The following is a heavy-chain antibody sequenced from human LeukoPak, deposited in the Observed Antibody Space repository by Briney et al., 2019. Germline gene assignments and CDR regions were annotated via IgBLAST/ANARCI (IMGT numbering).Heavy chain of an antibody. Sequence: PGGSLRLSCAASGFIVSNNHINWIRQAPGKGLEWVSIIYSGDTTHYSDSVKGRFILSSDNSKNMLYLQMNSLRVEDTAVYYCARERSGSRVLDYWGQGTVVTVSS. D-gene: IGHD3-10*01. J-gene: IGHJ4*02. V-gene: IGHV3-66*01. CDR3: ARERSGSRVLDY. CDR1: GFIVSNNH. CDR2: IYSGDTT.